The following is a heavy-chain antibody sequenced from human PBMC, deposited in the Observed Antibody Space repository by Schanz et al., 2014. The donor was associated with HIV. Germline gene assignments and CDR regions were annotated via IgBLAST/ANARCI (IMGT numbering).Heavy chain of an antibody. Sequence: QVQLVQSGAEVKKPGSSVRVSCKASGYSFSSYGLSWVRQAPGQGFEWMSIINPIGGSTSYAQRLQGRVTMTRDTSTSTVYMELSSLRSEDTAVYYCARRGPIAAIDFSLDPWGQGTLVTVSS. V-gene: IGHV1-46*01. CDR2: INPIGGST. J-gene: IGHJ5*02. D-gene: IGHD6-13*01. CDR3: ARRGPIAAIDFSLDP. CDR1: GYSFSSYG.